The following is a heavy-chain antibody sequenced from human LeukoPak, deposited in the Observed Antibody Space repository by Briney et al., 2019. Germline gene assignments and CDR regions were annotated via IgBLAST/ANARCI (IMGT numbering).Heavy chain of an antibody. Sequence: GGSLRLSCAASGFTFSSYEMNWVRQAPGKGLEWVSYISSSGSTIYYADSVKGRFTISRDNAKNSLYLQMNSLRAEDTAVYYCARVDIAMVFAPNFDYWGQGTLVTVSS. D-gene: IGHD5-18*01. V-gene: IGHV3-48*03. CDR3: ARVDIAMVFAPNFDY. J-gene: IGHJ4*02. CDR2: ISSSGSTI. CDR1: GFTFSSYE.